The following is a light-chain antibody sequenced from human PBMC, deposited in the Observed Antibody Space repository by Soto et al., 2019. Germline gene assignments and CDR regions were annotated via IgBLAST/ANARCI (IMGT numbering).Light chain of an antibody. V-gene: IGLV2-23*01. CDR2: EGS. CDR3: CSYAGSRSYV. Sequence: QSVLTQPASVSGSPGQSITISCTGSSSDVGSYNLVSWYQQHPGKAPKVMIYEGSKRPSGISTRFSGSKSGNTASLTISGLQAEDEADYYCCSYAGSRSYVFGTGTKVTVL. CDR1: SSDVGSYNL. J-gene: IGLJ1*01.